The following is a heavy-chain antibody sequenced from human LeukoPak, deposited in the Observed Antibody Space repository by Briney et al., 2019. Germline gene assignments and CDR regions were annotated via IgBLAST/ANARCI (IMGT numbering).Heavy chain of an antibody. CDR2: INHSGST. Sequence: KPSETLSLTCAVYGGSFSGYYWSWIRQPPGKGLEWSGEINHSGSTNYNPSLKSRVTVSVDTSKNQISLKLSSVTAAATAVYYCARMAVAGSYWGQGTLVTVSS. CDR3: ARMAVAGSY. CDR1: GGSFSGYY. V-gene: IGHV4-34*01. D-gene: IGHD6-19*01. J-gene: IGHJ4*02.